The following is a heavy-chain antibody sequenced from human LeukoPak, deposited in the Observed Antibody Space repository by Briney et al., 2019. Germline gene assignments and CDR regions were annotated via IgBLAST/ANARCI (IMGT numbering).Heavy chain of an antibody. V-gene: IGHV4-30-4*01. CDR3: ARDSYSYGYGGFDY. CDR2: IYSTGNT. D-gene: IGHD5-18*01. J-gene: IGHJ4*02. Sequence: PSETLSLTSTVPGGSISIGDRYWSWIRQSPGKGLEWIGYIYSTGNTYYNPSLKSRVIISVDTSKNRFSLELNSVTAADTAVYYCARDSYSYGYGGFDYWGQGILVTVSS. CDR1: GGSISIGDRY.